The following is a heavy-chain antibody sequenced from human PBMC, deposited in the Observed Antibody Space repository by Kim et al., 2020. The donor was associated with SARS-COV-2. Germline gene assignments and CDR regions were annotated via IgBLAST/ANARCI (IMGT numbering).Heavy chain of an antibody. J-gene: IGHJ4*02. V-gene: IGHV4-61*02. CDR3: ARDYYIGAGPFRD. CDR2: IYTSGST. D-gene: IGHD1-26*01. CDR1: GGSISSGSYY. Sequence: SETLSLTCTVSGGSISSGSYYWSWIRQPAGKGLEWIGRIYTSGSTNYNPSLKSRVTISVDTSKNQFSLKLSSVTAADTAVYYCARDYYIGAGPFRDWGQGTLVTVSS.